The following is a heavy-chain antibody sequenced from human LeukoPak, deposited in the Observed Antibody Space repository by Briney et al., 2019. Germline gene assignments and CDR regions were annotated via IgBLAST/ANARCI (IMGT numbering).Heavy chain of an antibody. CDR2: INHSGST. V-gene: IGHV4-34*01. CDR3: ARHATYYDILTGTRRAFDI. J-gene: IGHJ3*02. CDR1: GGSFSGYY. Sequence: SETLSLTCAVYGGSFSGYYWSWLRQPPGKGLEWIGEINHSGSTNYDPSLKSRVTISVDTSKNQFSLKLSSVTAADTAVYYCARHATYYDILTGTRRAFDIWGQGTMVTVSS. D-gene: IGHD3-9*01.